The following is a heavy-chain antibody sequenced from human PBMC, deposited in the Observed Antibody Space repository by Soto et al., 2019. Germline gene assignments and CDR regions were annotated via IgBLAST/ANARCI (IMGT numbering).Heavy chain of an antibody. CDR2: LTAYDGKR. CDR1: GYTFTTFG. CDR3: ALGPTYGDFDY. Sequence: QVHMVQSGAEVKKTGASVKVSCKTSGYTFTTFGINWVRQAPGQGLEWMGCLTAYDGKRNFQQKCQARLTMTKDISTSTGYMELSDLRSDDTAVYFWALGPTYGDFDYWGRGTQVAFSS. V-gene: IGHV1-18*01. J-gene: IGHJ4*02. D-gene: IGHD3-10*01.